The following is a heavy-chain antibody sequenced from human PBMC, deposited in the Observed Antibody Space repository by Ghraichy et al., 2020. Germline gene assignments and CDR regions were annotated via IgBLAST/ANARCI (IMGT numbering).Heavy chain of an antibody. CDR1: GFTFRSYG. V-gene: IGHV3-33*01. J-gene: IGHJ6*02. Sequence: GGSLRLSCAASGFTFRSYGLHWVRQAPGKGLEWVAGSWHDGFNQYYADSVKGRFTISRDNSGQMLYLQMSSLRAEDSGKYYCTTLAAVAGTDPTYSFFNMDVWGRGTTVTVSS. D-gene: IGHD6-19*01. CDR3: TTLAAVAGTDPTYSFFNMDV. CDR2: SWHDGFNQ.